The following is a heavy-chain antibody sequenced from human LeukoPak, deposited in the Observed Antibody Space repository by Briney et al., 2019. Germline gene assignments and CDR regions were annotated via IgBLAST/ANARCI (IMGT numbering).Heavy chain of an antibody. J-gene: IGHJ5*02. Sequence: SETLSLTCIVSGGSISSFYWTWIRQPPGKGLEWIGNMYYSGSTNYNPSLKSRLTISVDTSKNQFSLKLSSVTAADTAVYYCARGRLRRGLFDPWGQGTLVTVSS. CDR3: ARGRLRRGLFDP. D-gene: IGHD5-18*01. V-gene: IGHV4-59*01. CDR1: GGSISSFY. CDR2: MYYSGST.